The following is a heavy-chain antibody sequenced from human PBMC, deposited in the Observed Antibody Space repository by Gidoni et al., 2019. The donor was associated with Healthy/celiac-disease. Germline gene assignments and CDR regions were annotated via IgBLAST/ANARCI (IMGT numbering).Heavy chain of an antibody. CDR3: ARVPGDAFDI. Sequence: EVQLVESGGGLVKPGGSLRLSCSASGFTFSSYSMNWVRQAPGKGLEWVSSISSSSSYIYYADSVKGRFTISRDNAKNSLYLQMNSLRAEDTAVYYCARVPGDAFDIWGQGTMVTVSS. J-gene: IGHJ3*02. CDR1: GFTFSSYS. CDR2: ISSSSSYI. V-gene: IGHV3-21*01.